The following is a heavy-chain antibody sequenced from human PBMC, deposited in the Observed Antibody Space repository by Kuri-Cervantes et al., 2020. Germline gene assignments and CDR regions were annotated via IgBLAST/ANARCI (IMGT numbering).Heavy chain of an antibody. CDR2: INHSGST. CDR3: ASPLRSHRGPYYYGMDV. J-gene: IGHJ6*02. V-gene: IGHV4-34*01. CDR1: GGSFSGYY. Sequence: SETLSLTCAVYGGSFSGYYWSWIRQPPEKGLEWIGEINHSGSTNYNPSLKSRVTISVDTSKNQFSLKLSSVTAADTAVYYCASPLRSHRGPYYYGMDVWGQGTTVTVSS. D-gene: IGHD3-3*01.